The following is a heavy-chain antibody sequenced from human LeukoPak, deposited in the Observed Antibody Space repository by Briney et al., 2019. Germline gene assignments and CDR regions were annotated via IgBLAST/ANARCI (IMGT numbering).Heavy chain of an antibody. D-gene: IGHD6-13*01. CDR2: IYNSAST. V-gene: IGHV4-38-2*01. CDR3: AQSSTSGFFDY. Sequence: PSQTLSLTCVVSGYSITNGDYWGWIRQSPGKGLEWIASIYNSASTHYKPSLKSRVTILVDTSKNEFSLKMTSVTAADTAVYYCAQSSTSGFFDYWGQGTLATVSS. J-gene: IGHJ4*02. CDR1: GYSITNGDY.